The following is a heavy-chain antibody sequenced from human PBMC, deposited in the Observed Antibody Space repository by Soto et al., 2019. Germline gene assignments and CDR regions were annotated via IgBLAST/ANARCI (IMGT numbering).Heavy chain of an antibody. CDR1: GYTFTTYA. V-gene: IGHV1-18*01. CDR3: ARDPLSYDILTGYYNDYFDS. Sequence: GASVKVSCKTSGYTFTTYAITWVRQAPGQGLERMGWIRAHSGETKYAQTLQDRVTMTTDTSTSTAYMELGSLRSDDTAVYYCARDPLSYDILTGYYNDYFDSWGQGTLVTVSS. CDR2: IRAHSGET. J-gene: IGHJ4*02. D-gene: IGHD3-9*01.